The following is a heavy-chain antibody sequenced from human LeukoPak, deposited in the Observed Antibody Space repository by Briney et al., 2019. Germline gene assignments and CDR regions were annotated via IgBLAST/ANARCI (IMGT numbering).Heavy chain of an antibody. V-gene: IGHV4-34*01. CDR3: ARGRIVVVPAAMAYYYCGMDV. Sequence: SETLSLTCAVYGGSFSGYYWSWIRQPPGKGLEWIGEINHSGSTNYNPSPKSRVTISVDTSKNQFSLKLSSVTAADAAVYYCARGRIVVVPAAMAYYYCGMDVWGKGTTVTVSS. J-gene: IGHJ6*04. CDR2: INHSGST. CDR1: GGSFSGYY. D-gene: IGHD2-2*01.